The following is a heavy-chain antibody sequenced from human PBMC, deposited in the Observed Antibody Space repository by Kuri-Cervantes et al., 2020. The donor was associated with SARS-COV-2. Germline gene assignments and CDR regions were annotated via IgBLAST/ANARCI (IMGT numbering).Heavy chain of an antibody. Sequence: GGSLRLSCAASGFTFSSYAMSWVRQAPGKGLEWVSAISGSGGSTYHADSVKGRFTISRDNARDSVSLQMDSLRAEDTAIYYCARVYNWEYFYYLGVWGIGTTVTVSS. V-gene: IGHV3-23*01. CDR2: ISGSGGST. J-gene: IGHJ6*03. CDR1: GFTFSSYA. CDR3: ARVYNWEYFYYLGV. D-gene: IGHD1-20*01.